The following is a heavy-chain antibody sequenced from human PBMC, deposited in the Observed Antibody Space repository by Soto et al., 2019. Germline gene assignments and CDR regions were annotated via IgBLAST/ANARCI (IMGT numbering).Heavy chain of an antibody. CDR2: ISVSGGST. D-gene: IGHD2-8*01. V-gene: IGHV3-23*01. Sequence: EVQLLESGGGLVQPGGSLRLSCAASGFTFSDYAMSWVRQAPGKGLEWVSVISVSGGSTYYADSVKGRFTISRDNSKNTLYLQMNSLRAEDTAVYYCAKSHVFHYYYYGIDVWGQGTTVTVSS. J-gene: IGHJ6*02. CDR3: AKSHVFHYYYYGIDV. CDR1: GFTFSDYA.